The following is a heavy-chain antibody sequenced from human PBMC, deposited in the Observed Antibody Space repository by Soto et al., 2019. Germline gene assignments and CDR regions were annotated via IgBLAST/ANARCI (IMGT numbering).Heavy chain of an antibody. D-gene: IGHD3-3*01. V-gene: IGHV3-53*04. Sequence: EVQLVESGGGLVQPGGSLRLSCAASGFTVSSNYMSWVRQAPGKGLEWVSVIYSGGSTYYADSVKGRFTISRHNSKNTLYLQMNSLRAEDTAVYYCARPTPEYDFWSGGYYFDYWGQGTLVTVSS. CDR3: ARPTPEYDFWSGGYYFDY. CDR1: GFTVSSNY. CDR2: IYSGGST. J-gene: IGHJ4*02.